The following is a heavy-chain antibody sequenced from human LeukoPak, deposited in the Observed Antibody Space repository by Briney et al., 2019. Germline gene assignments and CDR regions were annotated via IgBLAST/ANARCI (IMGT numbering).Heavy chain of an antibody. CDR2: IYYSGST. CDR1: GGSISSGGYY. Sequence: SETLSLTCTVSGGSISSGGYYWSWIRQHPGKGLEWIGYIYYSGSTYYNPSLKSRLTISVDTSKNQFSLKLSSVTAADTAVYYCARQNPAAEGQGLDYWGQGALVTVSS. CDR3: ARQNPAAEGQGLDY. D-gene: IGHD6-13*01. J-gene: IGHJ4*02. V-gene: IGHV4-31*03.